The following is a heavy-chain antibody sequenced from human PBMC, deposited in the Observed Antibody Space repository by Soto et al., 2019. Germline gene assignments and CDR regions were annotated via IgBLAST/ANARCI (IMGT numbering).Heavy chain of an antibody. V-gene: IGHV3-64*01. CDR2: ISSNGVGT. D-gene: IGHD6-6*01. CDR3: ARRARPDFYYMDV. CDR1: GSTLIGYA. J-gene: IGHJ6*03. Sequence: GGSLRLSCAASGSTLIGYAMDWVRQAPGKGLEHVSGISSNGVGTYYANSVQGRFTISRDNSKNTVYLQMGSLRPEDMAVYYCARRARPDFYYMDVWGKGTTVTVSS.